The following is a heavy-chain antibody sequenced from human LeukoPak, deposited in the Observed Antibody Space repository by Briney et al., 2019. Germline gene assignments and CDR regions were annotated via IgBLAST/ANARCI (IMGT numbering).Heavy chain of an antibody. CDR2: ISYDGSNK. J-gene: IGHJ5*02. Sequence: PGGSLRLSCAASGFTFSSYAMHWVRQAPGKGLEWVAVISYDGSNKYYADSVKGRFTISRDNSKNTLYLQMNSLRAEDTAVYYCARGGYSSSRNWFDPWGQEPWSPSPQ. CDR1: GFTFSSYA. V-gene: IGHV3-30-3*01. D-gene: IGHD6-13*01. CDR3: ARGGYSSSRNWFDP.